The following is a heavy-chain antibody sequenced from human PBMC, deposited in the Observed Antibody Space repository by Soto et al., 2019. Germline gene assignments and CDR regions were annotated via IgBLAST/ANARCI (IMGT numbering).Heavy chain of an antibody. CDR1: GFTFSSYG. Sequence: PGGSLRLSCAASGFTFSSYGMHWVRQAPGKGLEWVAVIWYDGSNKYYADSVKGRFTISRDNSKNTLYLQMNSLRAEDTAVYYCAREYSSSSGVYYYYYMDVWGKGTTVTVSS. V-gene: IGHV3-33*01. D-gene: IGHD6-6*01. CDR3: AREYSSSSGVYYYYYMDV. J-gene: IGHJ6*03. CDR2: IWYDGSNK.